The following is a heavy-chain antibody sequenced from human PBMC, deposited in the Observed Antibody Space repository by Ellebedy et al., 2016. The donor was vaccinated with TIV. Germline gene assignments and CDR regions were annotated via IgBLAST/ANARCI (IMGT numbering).Heavy chain of an antibody. V-gene: IGHV1-2*02. CDR1: GYTFTGYY. CDR2: INPNSGGT. D-gene: IGHD4-23*01. CDR3: ARDPVVTWGSDFGY. Sequence: AASVKVSCKASGYTFTGYYIQWVRQAPGQGLEWMGWINPNSGGTNYAQKFQGRVTMTSDTSVNSAYIELRRLTSDDTAVYYCARDPVVTWGSDFGYWGQGTLVTVSS. J-gene: IGHJ4*02.